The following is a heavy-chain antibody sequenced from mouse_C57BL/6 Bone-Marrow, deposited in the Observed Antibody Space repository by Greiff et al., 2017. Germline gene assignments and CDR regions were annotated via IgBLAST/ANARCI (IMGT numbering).Heavy chain of an antibody. D-gene: IGHD1-1*01. V-gene: IGHV1-55*01. Sequence: QVQLKQPGAELVKPGASVKMSCKASGYTFTSYWITWVKQRPGQGLEWIGDIYPGSGSTNYNEKFKSKATLTVDTSSSTAYMQLSSLTSEDSAVYYCARGRIYYYGSTLMDYWGQGTSVTVSS. CDR2: IYPGSGST. CDR3: ARGRIYYYGSTLMDY. CDR1: GYTFTSYW. J-gene: IGHJ4*01.